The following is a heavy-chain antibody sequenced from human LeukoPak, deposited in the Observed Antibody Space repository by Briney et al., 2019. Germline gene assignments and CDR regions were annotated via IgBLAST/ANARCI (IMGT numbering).Heavy chain of an antibody. Sequence: SQTLSLTCAISGDSVSSNSAAWNWIRQSPSRGLEWLGRTYYRSKWYNDYAVSVKSRITINPDTSKNQFSLQLNSVTPEDTAVYYCARDQYISSSSSLEGWDAFDIWGQGTMVTVSS. J-gene: IGHJ3*02. CDR3: ARDQYISSSSSLEGWDAFDI. CDR2: TYYRSKWYN. D-gene: IGHD6-6*01. CDR1: GDSVSSNSAA. V-gene: IGHV6-1*01.